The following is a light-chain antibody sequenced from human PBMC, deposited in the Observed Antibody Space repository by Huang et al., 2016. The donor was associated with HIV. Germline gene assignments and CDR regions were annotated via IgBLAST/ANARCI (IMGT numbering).Light chain of an antibody. Sequence: ETVMTQSPGTLSVSPGERVTLSCRASQSIGSQLAWDQQKPGQIPRLLIYDASARATSIPTRVTGSGSGTEFTLTISSLQSEDFAVYYCQQYDKWPLTFGGGTKVEIK. V-gene: IGKV3-15*01. CDR2: DAS. CDR3: QQYDKWPLT. CDR1: QSIGSQ. J-gene: IGKJ4*01.